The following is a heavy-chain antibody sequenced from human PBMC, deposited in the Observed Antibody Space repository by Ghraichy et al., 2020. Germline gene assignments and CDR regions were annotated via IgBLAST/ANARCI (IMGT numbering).Heavy chain of an antibody. CDR1: GGTFSSYA. J-gene: IGHJ3*02. CDR3: ARGRGLAYCGGDCYRDAFDI. Sequence: SVKVSCKASGGTFSSYAISWVRQAPGQGLEWMGRIIPILGIANYAQKFQGRVTITADKSTSTAYMELSSLRSEDTAVYYCARGRGLAYCGGDCYRDAFDIWGQGTMVTVSS. V-gene: IGHV1-69*04. D-gene: IGHD2-21*02. CDR2: IIPILGIA.